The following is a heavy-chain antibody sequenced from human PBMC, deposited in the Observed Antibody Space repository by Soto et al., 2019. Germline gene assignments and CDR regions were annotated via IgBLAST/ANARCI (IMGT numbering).Heavy chain of an antibody. J-gene: IGHJ4*02. CDR2: IYHSGST. D-gene: IGHD3-22*01. CDR3: ARESRQWFHFDY. Sequence: SETLSLTCAVSGGSISSSNWWSWVRQPPGKGLEWIGEIYHSGSTNYNPSLKSRVTISVDTSKNQFSLKLSSVTAADTAVYYCARESRQWFHFDYWGQGTLVTVSS. CDR1: GGSISSSNW. V-gene: IGHV4-4*02.